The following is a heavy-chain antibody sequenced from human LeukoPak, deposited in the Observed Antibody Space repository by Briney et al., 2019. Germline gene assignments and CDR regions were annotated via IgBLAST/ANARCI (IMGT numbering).Heavy chain of an antibody. CDR3: AHRMDTSMVRDFDY. CDR2: IYWDDDE. Sequence: SGPTLVNPTQTLTLTCTFSGFSVTTVGVGVGWIRQPPGKALEWLAVIYWDDDEHYSPSLNGRLTITRDTSNNRVVLTMTNMDPVDTATYYCAHRMDTSMVRDFDYWGQGTLVTVSS. J-gene: IGHJ4*02. V-gene: IGHV2-5*02. CDR1: GFSVTTVGVG. D-gene: IGHD5-18*01.